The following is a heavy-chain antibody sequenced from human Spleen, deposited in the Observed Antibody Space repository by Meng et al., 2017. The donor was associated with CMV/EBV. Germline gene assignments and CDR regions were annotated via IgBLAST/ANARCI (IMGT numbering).Heavy chain of an antibody. D-gene: IGHD1-14*01. J-gene: IGHJ3*02. CDR2: IYHSGST. Sequence: SETLSLTCTVSGASIRNYFWSWIRQSPGKGLEWIAYIYHSGSTTYNPSLRSRLTISVDTSKNQFSLNLRSVTAADTAMYYCARDSTGWTNAFDIWGQGTMVTVSS. CDR3: ARDSTGWTNAFDI. V-gene: IGHV4-59*01. CDR1: GASIRNYF.